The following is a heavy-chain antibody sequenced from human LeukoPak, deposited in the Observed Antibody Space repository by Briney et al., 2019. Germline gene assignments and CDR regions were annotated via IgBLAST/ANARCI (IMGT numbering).Heavy chain of an antibody. Sequence: GGSLRLSCAASGFTFSSYGMHWVRQAPGKGLEWVAFIRYDGSNKYYADSVKGRFTISRDNSKNTLYLQMNSLRAEDTAVYYCARAFKVVPAYNQLDYWGRGTLVTVSS. V-gene: IGHV3-30*02. D-gene: IGHD2-2*01. CDR1: GFTFSSYG. CDR3: ARAFKVVPAYNQLDY. CDR2: IRYDGSNK. J-gene: IGHJ4*02.